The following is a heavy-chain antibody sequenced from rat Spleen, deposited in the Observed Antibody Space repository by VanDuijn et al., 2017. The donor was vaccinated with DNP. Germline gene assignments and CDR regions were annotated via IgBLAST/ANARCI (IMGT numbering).Heavy chain of an antibody. CDR1: GFTFSNYD. CDR3: ARRGLIYYYSGGYFDY. D-gene: IGHD1-1*01. Sequence: EVQLVESGGDLVQPGRSLKLSCAASGFTFSNYDMAWVRQAPRKGLEWVASISSSGGSTYYPDSVKGRFTISRDNAKSSLYLQMDSLRSEDTATYYCARRGLIYYYSGGYFDYWGQGVMVTVSS. CDR2: ISSSGGST. J-gene: IGHJ2*01. V-gene: IGHV5S23*01.